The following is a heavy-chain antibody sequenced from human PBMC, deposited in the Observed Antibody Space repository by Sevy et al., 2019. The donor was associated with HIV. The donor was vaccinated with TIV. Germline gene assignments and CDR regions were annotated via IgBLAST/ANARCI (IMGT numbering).Heavy chain of an antibody. CDR1: GFPFDTFA. J-gene: IGHJ4*02. V-gene: IGHV3-23*01. Sequence: GGSLRLSCTAFGFPFDTFALNWVRQAPGKGLEWVSTIGRGPENIHYADSVKGRFTISRDNSRNTVYLQLNNLRAEDTAMYYCGSGLKAHLDSWGQGTPVTVSS. CDR3: GSGLKAHLDS. CDR2: IGRGPENI. D-gene: IGHD1-26*01.